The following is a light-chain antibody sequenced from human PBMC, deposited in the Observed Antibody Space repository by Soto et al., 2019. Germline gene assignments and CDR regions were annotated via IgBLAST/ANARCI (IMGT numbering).Light chain of an antibody. CDR3: QSYDSSLSGVV. CDR2: GNS. J-gene: IGLJ2*01. V-gene: IGLV1-40*01. CDR1: SSNIWAGYD. Sequence: QSVLTQPPSVSGAPVQRVTISCTGRSSNIWAGYDVHWYQQLPGTAPKLLIYGNSNRPSGVPDRFSGSKSGTSASLAITGLQAEDEADYYCQSYDSSLSGVVFGGGTKLTVL.